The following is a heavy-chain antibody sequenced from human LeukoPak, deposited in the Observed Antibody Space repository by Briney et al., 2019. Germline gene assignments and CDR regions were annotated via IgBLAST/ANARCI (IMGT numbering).Heavy chain of an antibody. V-gene: IGHV3-23*01. CDR2: ISGSGGST. Sequence: GGSLRLSCAASGFTFSSYAMSWVRQAPGKGLEWVSAISGSGGSTYYADSVKGRFTISRDNSKNTLYLQMNSLRAEDTDVYYCAKFGSRYYYDSSGYYFDYWGQGTLVTVSS. CDR1: GFTFSSYA. D-gene: IGHD3-22*01. J-gene: IGHJ4*02. CDR3: AKFGSRYYYDSSGYYFDY.